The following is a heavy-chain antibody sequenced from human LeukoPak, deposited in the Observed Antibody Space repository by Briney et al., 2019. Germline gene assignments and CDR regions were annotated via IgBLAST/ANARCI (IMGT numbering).Heavy chain of an antibody. Sequence: SETLSLTCAVSGGSFSAYYWTWIRQPPGKGLEWIGEINHSGSANYNPSLKSQVTKSVDTSKNQFSLKLSSVTAADTAVYYCARRGYGSGSYYPDYWGQGTLVTVSS. CDR3: ARRGYGSGSYYPDY. CDR1: GGSFSAYY. D-gene: IGHD3-10*01. V-gene: IGHV4-34*01. J-gene: IGHJ4*02. CDR2: INHSGSA.